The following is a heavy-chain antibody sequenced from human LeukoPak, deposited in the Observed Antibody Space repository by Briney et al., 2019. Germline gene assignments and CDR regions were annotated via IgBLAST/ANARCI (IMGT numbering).Heavy chain of an antibody. J-gene: IGHJ4*02. CDR1: VYSFTRDW. CDR2: IDPSDSYT. V-gene: IGHV5-10-1*01. Sequence: GESLKISCKVSVYSFTRDWINCVRRMPGKGLEWMGRIDPSDSYTNYSPSFQGHVTISADKSISTAYLQWTSLTASDTAMYYCASGTTGPAFWGQGTLVTVSS. CDR3: ASGTTGPAF. D-gene: IGHD1-1*01.